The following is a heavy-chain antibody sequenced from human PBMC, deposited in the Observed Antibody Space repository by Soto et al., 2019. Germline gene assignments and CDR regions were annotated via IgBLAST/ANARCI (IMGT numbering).Heavy chain of an antibody. Sequence: SETLSLTCTVSGGSISSGDYFWSWIRQSPGKGLEWIGYISSIGSTYYNPSLKSRVSVSRDTSKNQFSLKLSSVTAADTAVYYCARGKNRITYYDFWSGPGRTGAIYYYYGMDVWGQGTTVTVS. D-gene: IGHD3-3*01. J-gene: IGHJ6*02. CDR3: ARGKNRITYYDFWSGPGRTGAIYYYYGMDV. CDR2: ISSIGST. CDR1: GGSISSGDYF. V-gene: IGHV4-30-4*01.